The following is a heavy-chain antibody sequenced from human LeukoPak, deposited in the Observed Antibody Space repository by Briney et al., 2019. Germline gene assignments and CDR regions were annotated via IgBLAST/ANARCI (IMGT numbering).Heavy chain of an antibody. V-gene: IGHV1-69*13. D-gene: IGHD3-10*01. Sequence: ASVKVSCKASGYTFTSYDINWVRQATGQGLEWMGGIIPIFGTANYAQKFQGRVTITADESTSTAYMELSSLRSEDTAVYYCARGRGYYGSGSYYLDYWGQGTLVTVSS. J-gene: IGHJ4*02. CDR1: GYTFTSYD. CDR3: ARGRGYYGSGSYYLDY. CDR2: IIPIFGTA.